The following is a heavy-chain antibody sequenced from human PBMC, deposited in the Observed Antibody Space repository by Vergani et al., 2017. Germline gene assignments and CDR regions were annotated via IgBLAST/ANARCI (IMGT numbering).Heavy chain of an antibody. CDR2: ISAYNGNT. CDR3: AKDDTIAGSMVRGAN. CDR1: GYTFTSYG. Sequence: QVQLVQSGAEVKKPGASVKVSCKASGYTFTSYGISLVRQAPGQGLEWMGWISAYNGNTNYAQKLQGRVTMTTDTSTSTAYMELSSLRSEDTAVYYCAKDDTIAGSMVRGANWGQGTLVTVSS. D-gene: IGHD3-10*01. V-gene: IGHV1-18*01. J-gene: IGHJ4*02.